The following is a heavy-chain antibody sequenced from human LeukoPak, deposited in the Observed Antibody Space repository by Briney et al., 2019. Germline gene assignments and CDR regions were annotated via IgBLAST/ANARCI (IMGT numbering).Heavy chain of an antibody. D-gene: IGHD3-10*01. CDR1: GGSISSYY. V-gene: IGHV4-4*07. Sequence: PSETLSLTCTVSGGSISSYYWSWIRQPAGKGLEWIGRIYTSGSTNYNPSLKGRVTMSVDTSKTQFSLKLTSVTAADTAVYYCARLGPGGHGEFDYWGQGTLVTVSS. CDR3: ARLGPGGHGEFDY. CDR2: IYTSGST. J-gene: IGHJ4*02.